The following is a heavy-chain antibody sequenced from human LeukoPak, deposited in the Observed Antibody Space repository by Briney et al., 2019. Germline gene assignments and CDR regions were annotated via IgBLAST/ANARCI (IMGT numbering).Heavy chain of an antibody. V-gene: IGHV3-7*01. CDR2: IKQDGSEK. Sequence: GGSLRLSCAASGFTLSSYWMSWVRQAPGKGLEWVANIKQDGSEKYYVDSVKGRFTISRDNAKNSLYLQMNSLRAEDTAVYYCARMRRSLDYWGQGTLVTVSS. J-gene: IGHJ4*02. CDR1: GFTLSSYW. CDR3: ARMRRSLDY. D-gene: IGHD2-15*01.